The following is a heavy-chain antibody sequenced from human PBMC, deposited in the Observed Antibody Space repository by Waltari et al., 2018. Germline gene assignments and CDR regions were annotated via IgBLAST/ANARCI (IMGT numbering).Heavy chain of an antibody. V-gene: IGHV1-69-2*01. J-gene: IGHJ4*02. CDR3: ARVGTIFGVFDY. CDR2: VDPEDGET. D-gene: IGHD3-3*01. Sequence: EVQLVQSGAEVKKPGATVKISCKVSGYTFTDYYMHWVQQAPGKGLEWMGLVDPEDGETIYAEKFQGRVTITADTSTDTAYMELNSLRAEDTALYHCARVGTIFGVFDYWGQGTLVTVSS. CDR1: GYTFTDYY.